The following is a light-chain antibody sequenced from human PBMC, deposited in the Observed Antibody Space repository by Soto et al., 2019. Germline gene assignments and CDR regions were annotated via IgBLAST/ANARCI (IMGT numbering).Light chain of an antibody. J-gene: IGKJ1*01. CDR2: GAS. Sequence: EVVMTQSPATLSVSPGERATLSCRASQSVNANLAWYQQKPGQAPRLLIHGASNRATGIPARFSGSGLGTEFILTISSLQSEDFAVYYCEQYNTSLWTFGQGTKV. CDR3: EQYNTSLWT. CDR1: QSVNAN. V-gene: IGKV3-15*01.